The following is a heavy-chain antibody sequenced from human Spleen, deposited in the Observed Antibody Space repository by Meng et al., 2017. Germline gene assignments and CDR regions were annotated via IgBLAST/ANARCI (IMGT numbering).Heavy chain of an antibody. D-gene: IGHD2-2*01. CDR3: ARWYQLLNWFDP. V-gene: IGHV4-39*01. CDR1: GGSTTSTSYY. CDR2: IGYSGTI. Sequence: QVQLQQWGAGLLKPSETLSLTCTVPGGSTTSTSYYWDWIRQSPAKGLEWIGTIGYSGTIVYNPSLSSRVTMTLDTSKNQFSLKLSSVTAPDTAVYYCARWYQLLNWFDPWGQGTLVTVSS. J-gene: IGHJ5*02.